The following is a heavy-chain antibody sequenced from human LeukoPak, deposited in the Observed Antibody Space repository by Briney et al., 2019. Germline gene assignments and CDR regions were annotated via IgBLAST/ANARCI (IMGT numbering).Heavy chain of an antibody. V-gene: IGHV4-30-4*01. CDR1: GGSISSGDYY. CDR3: ARDYSNYGRYYYYGMDV. CDR2: IYYSGST. D-gene: IGHD4-4*01. J-gene: IGHJ6*02. Sequence: SETLSLTCTVSGGSISSGDYYWSWIRQPPRKGLEWIGYIYYSGSTYYNPSLKSRVTISVDTSKNQFSLKLSSVTAADTAVYYCARDYSNYGRYYYYGMDVWGQGTTVTVSS.